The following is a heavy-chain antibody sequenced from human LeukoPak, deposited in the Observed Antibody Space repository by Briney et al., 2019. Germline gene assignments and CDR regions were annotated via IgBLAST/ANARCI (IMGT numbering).Heavy chain of an antibody. CDR1: GGSISSYY. CDR3: ARGRNYYDSSGLIVDY. J-gene: IGHJ4*02. D-gene: IGHD3-22*01. CDR2: IYYSGST. V-gene: IGHV4-59*12. Sequence: PSETLSLTCTVSGGSISSYYWSWIRQPPGKGLEWIGYIYYSGSTNYNPSLKSRVTISVDTSKNQFSLKLSSVTAADTAVYYCARGRNYYDSSGLIVDYWGQGTLVTVSS.